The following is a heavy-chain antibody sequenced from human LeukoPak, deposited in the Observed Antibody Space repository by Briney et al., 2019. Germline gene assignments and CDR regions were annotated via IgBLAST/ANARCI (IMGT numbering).Heavy chain of an antibody. Sequence: PSETLSLTCAVSGGSISSGGYSWSWIRQPPGKGLEWIGYIYHSGSTYYNPSLKSRVTISVDWSKNQFSLKLSSVTAADTAVYYCARGYSSYFDPWGQGTLVTVSS. CDR1: GGSISSGGYS. J-gene: IGHJ5*02. V-gene: IGHV4-30-2*01. CDR3: ARGYSSYFDP. CDR2: IYHSGST. D-gene: IGHD6-6*01.